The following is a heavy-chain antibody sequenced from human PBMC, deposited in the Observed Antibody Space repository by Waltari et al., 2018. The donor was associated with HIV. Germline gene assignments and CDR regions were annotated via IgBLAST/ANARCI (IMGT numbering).Heavy chain of an antibody. V-gene: IGHV4-59*01. Sequence: QVQLQESGPGLVKPSETLSLTCTVSGGSISSYYWSWIRQPPGKGLEWIGYIYYSGSTNYNPSLKSRVTISVDTSKNQFSLKLSSVTAADTAVYYCAGGMNLDFWSGYYIGAGGLDIWGQGTMVTVSS. CDR3: AGGMNLDFWSGYYIGAGGLDI. D-gene: IGHD3-3*01. J-gene: IGHJ3*02. CDR1: GGSISSYY. CDR2: IYYSGST.